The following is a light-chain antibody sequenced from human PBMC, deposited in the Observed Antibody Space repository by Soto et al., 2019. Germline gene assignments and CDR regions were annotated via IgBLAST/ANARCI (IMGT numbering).Light chain of an antibody. Sequence: EVVLNPSPGILCVSPGYRSTLSCMASQSVSSSYLAWYQQKPGQAPRLLIYGASSRATGIPDRFSGSGSGTDFTLTISRLEPQDFAVYQCQQYGSSPWTFGQGTKVDIK. V-gene: IGKV3-20*01. CDR3: QQYGSSPWT. CDR2: GAS. J-gene: IGKJ1*01. CDR1: QSVSSSY.